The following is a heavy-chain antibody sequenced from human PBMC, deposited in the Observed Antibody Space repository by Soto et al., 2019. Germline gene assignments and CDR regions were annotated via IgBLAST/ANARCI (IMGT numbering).Heavy chain of an antibody. CDR3: AKDGIAAVFHPFDY. CDR1: GFAFSRYA. V-gene: IGHV3-23*01. J-gene: IGHJ4*02. D-gene: IGHD6-13*01. Sequence: GGSLRLSCAASGFAFSRYAMSWVRQAPGKGLERVSAISGSGGSTYYADSVKGRFTISRDNSKNTVYLQMNSLRAEDTAVYYCAKDGIAAVFHPFDYWGQRTLVTVSS. CDR2: ISGSGGST.